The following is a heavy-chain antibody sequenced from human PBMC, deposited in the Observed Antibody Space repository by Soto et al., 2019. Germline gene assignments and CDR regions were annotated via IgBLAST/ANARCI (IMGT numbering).Heavy chain of an antibody. CDR2: IWYVGSKK. J-gene: IGHJ4*02. CDR3: ARDGGFDY. CDR1: GFTFSRSG. V-gene: IGHV3-33*01. D-gene: IGHD3-16*01. Sequence: QVQLVESGGGVVQPGRSPRLSCAASGFTFSRSGMHWVRQAPGKGLEWVAVIWYVGSKKYYVDSVKGRFTVSRDNSKNSVYLDMSRLRAEVSAVYYCARDGGFDYWCQGTLVIVSS.